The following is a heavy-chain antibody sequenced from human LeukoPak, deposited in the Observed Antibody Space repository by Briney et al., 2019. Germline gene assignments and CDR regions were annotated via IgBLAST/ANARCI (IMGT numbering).Heavy chain of an antibody. V-gene: IGHV3-30*18. CDR2: ISYDGSNK. J-gene: IGHJ4*02. CDR1: GFTFSSYG. D-gene: IGHD2-15*01. CDR3: AKLLGYCSGGSCATWDY. Sequence: GGSLRLSCAASGFTFSSYGMHRVRQAPGKGLEWVAVISYDGSNKYYADSVKGRFTISRDNSKNTLYLQMNSLRAEDTAVYYCAKLLGYCSGGSCATWDYWGQGTLVTVSS.